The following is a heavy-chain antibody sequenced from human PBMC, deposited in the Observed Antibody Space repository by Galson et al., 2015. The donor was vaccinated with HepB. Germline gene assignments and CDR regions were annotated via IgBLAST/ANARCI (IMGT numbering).Heavy chain of an antibody. J-gene: IGHJ4*02. Sequence: PALVTPTQTLTLTCTFSGFSLSSTGVGVGWIRQSPGKALEWLAVIYWNDDKRYNSSLESRLTIIKDTSKNQVVLIMTNMDPADTATYYCARRLREVDSGSHQNYFDYWGQGALVTVSS. CDR1: GFSLSSTGVG. CDR3: ARRLREVDSGSHQNYFDY. V-gene: IGHV2-5*01. D-gene: IGHD3-10*01. CDR2: IYWNDDK.